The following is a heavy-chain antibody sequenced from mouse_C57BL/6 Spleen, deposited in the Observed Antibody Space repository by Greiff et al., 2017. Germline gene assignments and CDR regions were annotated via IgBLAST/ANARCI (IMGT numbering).Heavy chain of an antibody. CDR3: ARDGGVDYYFDY. V-gene: IGHV1-54*01. CDR2: INPGSGGT. J-gene: IGHJ2*01. Sequence: QVQLKQSGAELVRPGTSVKVSCKASGYAFTNYLLEWVKQRPGQGLEWIGVINPGSGGTNYNEKFKGKATLTADKSSSTAYMQLSSLTSEDAAVYFCARDGGVDYYFDYWGQGTTLTVSS. CDR1: GYAFTNYL. D-gene: IGHD1-1*01.